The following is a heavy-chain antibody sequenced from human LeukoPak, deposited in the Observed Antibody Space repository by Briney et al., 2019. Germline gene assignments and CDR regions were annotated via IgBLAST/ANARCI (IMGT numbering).Heavy chain of an antibody. J-gene: IGHJ4*02. D-gene: IGHD6-13*01. CDR1: GGSITTYY. CDR2: IYHSGTT. Sequence: SETLSLTCTVSGGSITTYYWNWIRQPPGKGLEWIGEIYHSGTTNYNPSLKSRVTISVDKSKNQFSLKLSSVTAADTALYYCARTTEWFSSTPGDYWGQGTLVTVSS. V-gene: IGHV4-59*12. CDR3: ARTTEWFSSTPGDY.